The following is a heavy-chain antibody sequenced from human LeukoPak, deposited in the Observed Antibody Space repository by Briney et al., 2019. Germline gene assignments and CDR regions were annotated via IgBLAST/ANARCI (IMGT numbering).Heavy chain of an antibody. D-gene: IGHD2/OR15-2a*01. J-gene: IGHJ3*02. CDR3: ARKGGIYCNDGCFHDAFDI. CDR2: INGDGSES. V-gene: IGHV3-7*01. CDR1: GFTFNNYW. Sequence: PGGSLRLSCAASGFTFNNYWMNWVRQAPGKGLEWVANINGDGSESHSVDSVKGRFTISRDNAKNSLYLQMNSLRGEDTAVYYCARKGGIYCNDGCFHDAFDIWGQGTTVTVSS.